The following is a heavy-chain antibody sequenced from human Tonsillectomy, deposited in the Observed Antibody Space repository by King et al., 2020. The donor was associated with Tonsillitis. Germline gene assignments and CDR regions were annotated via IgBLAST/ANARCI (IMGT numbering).Heavy chain of an antibody. Sequence: VQLVESGGGLVQPGGSLRLSCAASGFTFSPYWMYWVRQAPGKGLVWVSHMNTDGSTTTYADSVKGRFTISRDNAKNTLYLQMNSLRAEDTAVYYCARDRGAPDAFDIWGQGTVVTVSS. CDR1: GFTFSPYW. D-gene: IGHD1-26*01. CDR2: MNTDGSTT. CDR3: ARDRGAPDAFDI. V-gene: IGHV3-74*03. J-gene: IGHJ3*02.